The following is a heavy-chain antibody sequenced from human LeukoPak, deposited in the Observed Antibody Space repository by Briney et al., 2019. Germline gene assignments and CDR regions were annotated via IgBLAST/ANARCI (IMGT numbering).Heavy chain of an antibody. CDR2: IYYSGNT. D-gene: IGHD3-16*01. J-gene: IGHJ3*02. V-gene: IGHV4-39*01. CDR3: ARRGENWGIAFDI. CDR1: GGSISTSSYY. Sequence: PSETLSLTCTVSGGSISTSSYYWGWIRQPPGKGLEWIASIYYSGNTYYNPSLKSRVAISIDTSKNQFSLKLSSVTAADTAVYYCARRGENWGIAFDIWGQGTMVTVSS.